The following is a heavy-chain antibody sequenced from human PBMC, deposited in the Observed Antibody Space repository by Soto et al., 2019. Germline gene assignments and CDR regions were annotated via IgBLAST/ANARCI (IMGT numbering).Heavy chain of an antibody. J-gene: IGHJ3*02. D-gene: IGHD4-17*01. CDR3: ARGAADYGDAFDI. V-gene: IGHV4-31*03. CDR1: GDSTSRGGYY. Sequence: QVRLQESGPGLVKPSQTLSLTCRVSGDSTSRGGYYWSWIRQHPGQGLEWIGYIYWSGKTYFNPSLKSRVSISLGTSSNQFSLNLTSVTAADTAVYYCARGAADYGDAFDIWGQGTTVTVSS. CDR2: IYWSGKT.